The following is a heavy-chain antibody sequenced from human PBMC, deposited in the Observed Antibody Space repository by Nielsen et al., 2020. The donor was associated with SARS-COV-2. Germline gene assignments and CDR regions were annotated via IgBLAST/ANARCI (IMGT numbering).Heavy chain of an antibody. Sequence: EGSLRLSCAASGFAFSTYDIHWVRQTTGKSLEWVSAIDTAGNTYYPDSVRGRFTISRENARNSVYLQVNSLRAGDTAVYYCARGYGFNYYYGMDVWGQGTTVTVSS. CDR3: ARGYGFNYYYGMDV. D-gene: IGHD3-10*01. CDR2: IDTAGNT. J-gene: IGHJ6*02. V-gene: IGHV3-13*04. CDR1: GFAFSTYD.